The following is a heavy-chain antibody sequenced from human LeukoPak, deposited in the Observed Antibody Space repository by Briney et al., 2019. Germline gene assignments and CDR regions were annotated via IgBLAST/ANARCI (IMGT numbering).Heavy chain of an antibody. V-gene: IGHV3-30*04. CDR1: GFTFSSHA. J-gene: IGHJ4*02. Sequence: QAGGSLRLSCAASGFTFSSHAMNWVRQAPGKGLEWVAVISYDGSNKYYVDSGKGRFTISRDNSKNTLYLQMNSLRAEDTAVYYCARDKSQLQIIDYWGQGTLVTVSS. D-gene: IGHD4-11*01. CDR2: ISYDGSNK. CDR3: ARDKSQLQIIDY.